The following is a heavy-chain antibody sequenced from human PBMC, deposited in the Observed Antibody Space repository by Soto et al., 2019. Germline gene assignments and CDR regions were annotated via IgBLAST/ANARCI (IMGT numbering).Heavy chain of an antibody. V-gene: IGHV3-21*01. CDR1: GFNFSSYS. D-gene: IGHD3-22*01. Sequence: GGSLRLSYAASGFNFSSYSMNWVRQAPGKGLEWVSSISSSSSYIYYADSVKGRFTISRDNAKNSLYLQMNSLRAEDTAVYYCARADWVTMIVVVPDFDYWGQGTLVTVSA. CDR3: ARADWVTMIVVVPDFDY. CDR2: ISSSSSYI. J-gene: IGHJ4*02.